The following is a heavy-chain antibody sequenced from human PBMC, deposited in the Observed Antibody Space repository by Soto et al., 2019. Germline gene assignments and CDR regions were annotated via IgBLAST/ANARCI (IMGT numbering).Heavy chain of an antibody. J-gene: IGHJ1*01. CDR3: AKEDGAAFKS. CDR2: IFPLVAMV. D-gene: IGHD2-15*01. Sequence: QVHLVQSGAEMKKPGSSVKVSCKVSGGDLTNSGISWVRQAPGQGLEWMGGIFPLVAMVDYSHKFQGRVTITADEYTNTAYMDLGSLRSEATVFYYGAKEDGAAFKSWGPGPRVLVSS. V-gene: IGHV1-69*12. CDR1: GGDLTNSG.